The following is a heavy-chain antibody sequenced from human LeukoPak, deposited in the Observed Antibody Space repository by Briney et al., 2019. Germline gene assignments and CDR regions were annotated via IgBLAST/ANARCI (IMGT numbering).Heavy chain of an antibody. D-gene: IGHD7-27*01. CDR3: AKDGGLWVSAHWGDS. J-gene: IGHJ4*02. V-gene: IGHV3-23*01. Sequence: GGSLRLTCTASGFTFSSYTMTWVRQAPGKGLKWVSTITTGDGNTYYADSVKGRFTVSRDDSKNTLYLQMNSLRAEDTAVYYCAKDGGLWVSAHWGDSWGRGTLVTVSS. CDR1: GFTFSSYT. CDR2: ITTGDGNT.